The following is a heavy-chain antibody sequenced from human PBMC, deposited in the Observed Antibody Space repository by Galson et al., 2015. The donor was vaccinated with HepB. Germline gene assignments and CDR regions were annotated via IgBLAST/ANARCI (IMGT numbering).Heavy chain of an antibody. Sequence: SLRLSCAASGFTFSDYYMSWIRQAPGKGLEWVSYISSSSSYTNYADSVKGRFTISRDNAKNSLYLQMNSLRAEDTAVYYCARDGSDTAMVNVPSDGMDVWGQGTTVTVSS. CDR3: ARDGSDTAMVNVPSDGMDV. CDR1: GFTFSDYY. D-gene: IGHD5-18*01. V-gene: IGHV3-11*06. J-gene: IGHJ6*02. CDR2: ISSSSSYT.